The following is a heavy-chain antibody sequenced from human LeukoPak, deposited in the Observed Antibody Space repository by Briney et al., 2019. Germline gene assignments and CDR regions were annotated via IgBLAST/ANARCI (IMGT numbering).Heavy chain of an antibody. D-gene: IGHD3-22*01. CDR2: ISYDGSNK. CDR3: ARLSSPYYYDSSGYSQFDY. Sequence: GGSLRLSCAASGFTFSSYAMHWVRQAPGKGLEWVAVISYDGSNKYYADSVKGRFTISRDNSKNTLYLQMNSLRAEDTAVYYRARLSSPYYYDSSGYSQFDYWGQGTLVTVSS. J-gene: IGHJ4*02. V-gene: IGHV3-30-3*01. CDR1: GFTFSSYA.